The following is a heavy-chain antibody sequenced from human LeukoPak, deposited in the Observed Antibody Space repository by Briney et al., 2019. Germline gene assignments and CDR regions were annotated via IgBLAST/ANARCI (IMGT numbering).Heavy chain of an antibody. Sequence: SETLSLTCTVSGGSISSYYWSWIRQPAGKGLEWIGRIYTSGSTNYSPSLKSRVTMSVDTSKNQFSLKLSSVTAADTAVYYCARDSSSGYYYYYMDVWGKGTTVTVSS. V-gene: IGHV4-4*07. CDR3: ARDSSSGYYYYYMDV. D-gene: IGHD6-6*01. CDR1: GGSISSYY. J-gene: IGHJ6*03. CDR2: IYTSGST.